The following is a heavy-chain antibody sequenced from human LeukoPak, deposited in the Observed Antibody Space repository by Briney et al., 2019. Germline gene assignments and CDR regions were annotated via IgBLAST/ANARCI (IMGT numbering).Heavy chain of an antibody. CDR1: GFIFSSYS. D-gene: IGHD6-19*01. V-gene: IGHV3-23*01. J-gene: IGHJ4*02. CDR2: ISGGGEST. Sequence: GGSLRLSCAASGFIFSSYSMNWVRQAPGKGLEWVSSISGGGESTYYADSVKGRFTVSRDNSKNTLYLQINSLRGEDTAVYYCAKGKYSSGGVPDYWGQGTLVTVSS. CDR3: AKGKYSSGGVPDY.